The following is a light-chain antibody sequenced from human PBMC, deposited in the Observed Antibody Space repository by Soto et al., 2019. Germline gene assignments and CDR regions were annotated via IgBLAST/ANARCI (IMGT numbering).Light chain of an antibody. CDR1: QNIRNN. V-gene: IGKV3-15*01. CDR2: GAS. Sequence: EIVMTQSPATLSVSPGESATLSCRSSQNIRNNLAWYQQKPGQAPRLLILGASTRATGIPARFSGSGSWTEFTLSISSLQSEDFAVYYCKQYKEWPPFTFGQGTRLEIK. CDR3: KQYKEWPPFT. J-gene: IGKJ5*01.